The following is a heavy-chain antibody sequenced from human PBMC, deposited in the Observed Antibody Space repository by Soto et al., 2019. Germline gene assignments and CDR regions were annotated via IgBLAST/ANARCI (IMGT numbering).Heavy chain of an antibody. V-gene: IGHV4-4*07. CDR3: ARGVPAAGTDWFDP. CDR1: GGSISNYY. J-gene: IGHJ5*02. Sequence: PSETLSLTCTVSGGSISNYYWSWIRQPAEKRLEWIGRVSSTGSSYYNPSLKSRVTISVDTSKNQVSLNLTSVTAADTAVYYCARGVPAAGTDWFDPWGQGTLVTVYS. D-gene: IGHD6-13*01. CDR2: VSSTGSS.